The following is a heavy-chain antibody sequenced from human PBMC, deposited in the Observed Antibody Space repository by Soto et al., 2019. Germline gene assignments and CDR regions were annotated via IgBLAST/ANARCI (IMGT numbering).Heavy chain of an antibody. CDR1: GGTFSSYT. Sequence: QVQLVQSGAEVKKPGSSVKVSCKASGGTFSSYTISWVRQAPGQGLEWMGRIIPILGIANYAQKFQGRVTINADKSTSTAYMELSSLRSEDTAVYYCARVRYDSSGYYSDYRGQGTLVTVSS. D-gene: IGHD3-22*01. CDR3: ARVRYDSSGYYSDY. J-gene: IGHJ4*02. V-gene: IGHV1-69*02. CDR2: IIPILGIA.